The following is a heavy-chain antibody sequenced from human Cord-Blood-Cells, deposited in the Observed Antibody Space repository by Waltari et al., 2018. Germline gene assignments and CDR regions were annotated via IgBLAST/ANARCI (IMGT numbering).Heavy chain of an antibody. Sequence: QLQLQESGPGLVKPSETLSLTCTVPGGSISSSSYYWGWIRQPPGKGLEWIGSIYYSGGTYYNPSLKSRVTISVDTSKNQFSLKLSSVTAADTAVYYCARMGDYAFDIWGQGTMVTVSS. CDR3: ARMGDYAFDI. V-gene: IGHV4-39*01. CDR2: IYYSGGT. CDR1: GGSISSSSYY. J-gene: IGHJ3*02. D-gene: IGHD3-16*01.